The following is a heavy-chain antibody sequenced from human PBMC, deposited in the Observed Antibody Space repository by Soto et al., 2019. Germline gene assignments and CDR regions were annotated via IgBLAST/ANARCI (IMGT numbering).Heavy chain of an antibody. V-gene: IGHV5-51*01. CDR3: ARLGDNNYQYKYNWFDP. Sequence: GESLKISCRGSGYSFANYWIAWVRQMPGKGLEWMGIIYPGDSYTTYSPSFQGQVTISADKSISTAYLQWGSLKASDSAIYYCARLGDNNYQYKYNWFDPWGQGTLVTVSS. CDR1: GYSFANYW. D-gene: IGHD4-4*01. J-gene: IGHJ5*02. CDR2: IYPGDSYT.